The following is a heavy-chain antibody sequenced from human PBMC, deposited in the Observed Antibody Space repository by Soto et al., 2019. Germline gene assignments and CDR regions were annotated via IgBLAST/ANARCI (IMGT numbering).Heavy chain of an antibody. V-gene: IGHV1-69*06. CDR3: ASLGSDSSSSD. J-gene: IGHJ4*02. CDR1: GGTFSSYA. D-gene: IGHD6-6*01. Sequence: ASVKVSFKASGGTFSSYAISWLRQAPGQGLEWMGGIIPIFGTANYAQKFQGRVTITADKSTSTAYMELSSLRSEDTAVYYCASLGSDSSSSDWGQGTLVTVSS. CDR2: IIPIFGTA.